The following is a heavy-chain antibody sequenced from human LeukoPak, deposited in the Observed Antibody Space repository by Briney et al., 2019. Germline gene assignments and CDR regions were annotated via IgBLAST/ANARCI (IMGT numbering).Heavy chain of an antibody. V-gene: IGHV1-18*01. CDR3: ARVQEITWFDT. Sequence: GASVKVSCKASGYTFTSYGISWVRQAPGQGLEWMGWISDYNGNTNYAQKLQGRVTMTTDTSTSTAYMELRSLGSDDTAMYYCARVQEITWFDTWGQGTLVTVSS. J-gene: IGHJ5*02. CDR1: GYTFTSYG. CDR2: ISDYNGNT. D-gene: IGHD3-16*01.